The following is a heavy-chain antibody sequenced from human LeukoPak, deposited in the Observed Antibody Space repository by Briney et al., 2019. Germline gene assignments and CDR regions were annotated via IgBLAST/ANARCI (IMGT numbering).Heavy chain of an antibody. CDR3: ARVSPVVGYCSSTSCYVFDY. CDR1: GGSISSSNW. D-gene: IGHD2-2*01. J-gene: IGHJ4*02. Sequence: PSETLSLTCAVSGGSISSSNWWSWVRQPPGKGLEWIGYIYHSGSTYYNPSLKSRVTISVDRSKNQFSLKLSSVTAADTAVYYCARVSPVVGYCSSTSCYVFDYWGQGTLVTVSS. V-gene: IGHV4-4*02. CDR2: IYHSGST.